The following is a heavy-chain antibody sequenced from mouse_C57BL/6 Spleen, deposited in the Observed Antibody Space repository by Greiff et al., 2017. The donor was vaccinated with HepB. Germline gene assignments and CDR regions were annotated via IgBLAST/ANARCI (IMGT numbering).Heavy chain of an antibody. CDR3: ARDRPYYYGSSPWYFDV. D-gene: IGHD1-1*01. CDR1: GFTFSDYY. V-gene: IGHV5-16*01. CDR2: INYDGSST. J-gene: IGHJ1*03. Sequence: EVKVVESEGGLVQPGSSMKLSCTASGFTFSDYYMAWVRQVPEKGLEWVANINYDGSSTYYLDSLKSRFIISRDNAKNILYLQMSSLKSEDTATYYCARDRPYYYGSSPWYFDVWGTGTTVTVSS.